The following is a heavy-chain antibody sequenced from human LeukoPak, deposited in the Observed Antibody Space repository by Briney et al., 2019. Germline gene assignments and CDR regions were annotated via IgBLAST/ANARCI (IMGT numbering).Heavy chain of an antibody. V-gene: IGHV3-53*05. Sequence: GGSLRLSCAASGFTVSSNYMSWVRQAPGKGLAWVSVIYSGGSTYYADSVKGRFTISRDNSKNTLYLQMNSLRAEDTAVYYCAKGSGSYVGYFDYWGQGTLVTVSS. D-gene: IGHD1-26*01. J-gene: IGHJ4*02. CDR2: IYSGGST. CDR3: AKGSGSYVGYFDY. CDR1: GFTVSSNY.